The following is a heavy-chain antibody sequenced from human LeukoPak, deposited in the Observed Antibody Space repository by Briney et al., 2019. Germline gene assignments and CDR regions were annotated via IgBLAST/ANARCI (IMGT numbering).Heavy chain of an antibody. CDR1: GGSISSSNYY. CDR3: ARARGYYDSSGYYRDQYYFDY. Sequence: SETLSLTCSVSGGSISSSNYYWGWIRQPPGKGLEWIGSIYYSGSTYYNPSLKSRVTISVDTSKNQFSLKLSSVTAADTAVYYCARARGYYDSSGYYRDQYYFDYWGQGTLVTVSS. CDR2: IYYSGST. J-gene: IGHJ4*02. D-gene: IGHD3-22*01. V-gene: IGHV4-39*01.